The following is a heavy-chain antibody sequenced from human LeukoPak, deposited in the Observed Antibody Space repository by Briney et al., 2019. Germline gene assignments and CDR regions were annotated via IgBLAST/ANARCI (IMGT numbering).Heavy chain of an antibody. CDR3: AKVLKMYSSGWAEFLFDY. D-gene: IGHD6-19*01. Sequence: GGSLRLSCAASGFTFDDYAMHWVRQAPGKGLEWVAFIRYDGSNKYYADSVKGRFTISRDNSKNTLYLQMNSLRAEDTAVYYCAKVLKMYSSGWAEFLFDYWGQGTLVTVSS. J-gene: IGHJ4*02. V-gene: IGHV3-30*02. CDR2: IRYDGSNK. CDR1: GFTFDDYA.